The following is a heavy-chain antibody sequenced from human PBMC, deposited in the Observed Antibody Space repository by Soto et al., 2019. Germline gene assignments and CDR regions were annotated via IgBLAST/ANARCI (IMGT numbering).Heavy chain of an antibody. CDR1: GYTFTGYY. J-gene: IGHJ4*02. V-gene: IGHV1-2*02. CDR2: INPNSGGT. D-gene: IGHD1-26*01. CDR3: ARGDEWEPPSTIDY. Sequence: GASVKVSCKASGYTFTGYYMHWVRQAPEQGLEWMGWINPNSGGTNYAQKFQGRVTMTRDTSISTAYMELSRLRSDDTAVYYCARGDEWEPPSTIDYWGQGTLVTVSS.